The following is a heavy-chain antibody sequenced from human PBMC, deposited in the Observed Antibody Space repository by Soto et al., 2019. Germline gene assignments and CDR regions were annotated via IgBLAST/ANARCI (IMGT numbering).Heavy chain of an antibody. V-gene: IGHV3-33*01. D-gene: IGHD5-18*01. CDR1: GFTFSSYG. J-gene: IGHJ5*02. CDR3: VRGDGDTATNWFDP. CDR2: IWYDGSNK. Sequence: GGSLRLSCAASGFTFSSYGMHWVRQAPGKGLEWVAVIWYDGSNKYYADSVKGRFTISRDNSKNTLYLQMNSLRAEDTAVYYCVRGDGDTATNWFDPWGQGTLVTVSS.